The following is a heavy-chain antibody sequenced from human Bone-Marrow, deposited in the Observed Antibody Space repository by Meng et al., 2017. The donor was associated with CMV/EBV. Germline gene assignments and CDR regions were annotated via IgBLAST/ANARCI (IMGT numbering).Heavy chain of an antibody. Sequence: GSLRLFSAHSGLTVSSNYMSWVRQAPGKGLEWVSVIYSGGSTYYADSVKGRFTISRDNSKNTLYLQMNSLRAEDTAVYYCARARYSGYDLIGFDYWGQGTLVTVSS. CDR1: GLTVSSNY. CDR2: IYSGGST. D-gene: IGHD5-12*01. CDR3: ARARYSGYDLIGFDY. V-gene: IGHV3-53*01. J-gene: IGHJ4*02.